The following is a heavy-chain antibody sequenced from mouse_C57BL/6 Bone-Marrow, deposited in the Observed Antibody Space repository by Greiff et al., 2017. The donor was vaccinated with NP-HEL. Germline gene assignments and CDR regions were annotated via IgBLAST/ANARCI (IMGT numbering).Heavy chain of an antibody. CDR2: INPNNGGT. CDR1: GYTFTSYW. J-gene: IGHJ2*01. Sequence: QVQLKQSGTELVKPGASVKLSCKASGYTFTSYWMHWLKQRPGQGLEWIGNINPNNGGTNDNEKFKTKATLTVDKSSSTAYMQLSRLTSEDSAVYYCARDSGYAFDYWGQGTTLTVSS. CDR3: ARDSGYAFDY. D-gene: IGHD3-2*02. V-gene: IGHV1-53*01.